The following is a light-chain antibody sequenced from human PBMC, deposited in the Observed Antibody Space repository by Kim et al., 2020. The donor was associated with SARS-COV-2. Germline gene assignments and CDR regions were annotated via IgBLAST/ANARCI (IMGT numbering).Light chain of an antibody. Sequence: DIQMTQSPSILSAAVGDRVTITCWASQNITNWLAWYQQKPGKGPQLLIYKASTLDSGVPSRFSGAGSGTEFTLIINSLHPDDFASYYCQQYDRYPLIFGGGTKVDIK. CDR1: QNITNW. CDR2: KAS. V-gene: IGKV1-5*03. J-gene: IGKJ4*01. CDR3: QQYDRYPLI.